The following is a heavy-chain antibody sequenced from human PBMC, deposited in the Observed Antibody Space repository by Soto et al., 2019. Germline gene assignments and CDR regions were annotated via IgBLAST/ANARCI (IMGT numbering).Heavy chain of an antibody. J-gene: IGHJ4*02. D-gene: IGHD3-22*01. CDR3: ARDMNGGYYDTSGSDY. CDR2: INSDGRTT. V-gene: IGHV3-74*03. CDR1: GITFSTYW. Sequence: GGSLRLSCAASGITFSTYWMHWVRQAPGKGLVWVSRINSDGRTTTYADSVKGRFTVSRDNAKNTLYPQMHSLRAEDTAVYYCARDMNGGYYDTSGSDYWGQGTLVTVSS.